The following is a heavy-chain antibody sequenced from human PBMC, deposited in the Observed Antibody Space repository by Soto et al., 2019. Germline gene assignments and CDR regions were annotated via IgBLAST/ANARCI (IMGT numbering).Heavy chain of an antibody. D-gene: IGHD3-22*01. CDR1: GGSISSYY. V-gene: IGHV4-59*01. J-gene: IGHJ4*02. CDR2: IYYSGST. CDR3: ARGYYYDSSGYYSCDYFDY. Sequence: QVQLQESGPGLVKPSETLSLTCTVSGGSISSYYWSWIRQPPGKGLEWIGYIYYSGSTNYNPSLKSRVTISVDTSKNQFSLKLSSVTAADTAVYYCARGYYYDSSGYYSCDYFDYWGQGTLVTVSS.